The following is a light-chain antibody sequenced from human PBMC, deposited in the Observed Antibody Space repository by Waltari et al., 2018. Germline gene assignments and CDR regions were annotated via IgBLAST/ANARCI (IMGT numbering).Light chain of an antibody. CDR3: MQNTQLPYT. CDR1: RSPLHSDGKTY. Sequence: DIVMTQTLLSLSVTPGQPASISCKSSRSPLHSDGKTYLCWSRQKPGQSPQHLTDEVSNRFSGVPDRFSGSGSGTDFTLKISRVEADDVGLYYCMQNTQLPYTFGQGTKLEIK. J-gene: IGKJ2*01. CDR2: EVS. V-gene: IGKV2D-29*02.